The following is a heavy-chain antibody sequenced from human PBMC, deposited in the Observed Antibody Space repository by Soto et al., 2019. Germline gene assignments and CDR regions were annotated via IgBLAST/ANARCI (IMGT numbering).Heavy chain of an antibody. V-gene: IGHV4-31*03. J-gene: IGHJ6*02. Sequence: QVQLQESGPGLVKPSQTLSLTCTISGGSISSGGYYWSWIRQHPGKGLEWIGYIYYSGSTYYNPSLNSRVTISVDTSKNQFSLKLSSVTAADTAVYYCARGDHYYYYYGMDVWGQGTTVTVSS. CDR2: IYYSGST. CDR1: GGSISSGGYY. CDR3: ARGDHYYYYYGMDV.